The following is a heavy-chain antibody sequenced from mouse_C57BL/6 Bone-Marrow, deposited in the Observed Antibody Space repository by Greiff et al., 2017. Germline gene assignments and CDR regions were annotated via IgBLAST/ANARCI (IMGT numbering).Heavy chain of an antibody. D-gene: IGHD2-4*01. J-gene: IGHJ3*01. CDR2: IDPSDSYT. V-gene: IGHV1-50*01. Sequence: QVQLQQPGAELVKPGASVKLSCKASGYTFTSYWMPWVKQRPGQGLEWIGEIDPSDSYTNSNQKFKGKATLTVDPSPNTAYMQLSSLTSKDSAVYYCARGDYVGAWGQGTLVTVSA. CDR1: GYTFTSYW. CDR3: ARGDYVGA.